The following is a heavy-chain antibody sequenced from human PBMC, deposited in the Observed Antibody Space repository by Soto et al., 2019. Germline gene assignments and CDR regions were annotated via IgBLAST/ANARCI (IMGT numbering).Heavy chain of an antibody. CDR2: ISGSGGST. J-gene: IGHJ6*02. CDR3: ANSLRPSPFYYVMDV. CDR1: GFTFSSYA. V-gene: IGHV3-23*01. Sequence: GGSLRLSCAASGFTFSSYAMSWVRQAPGKGLEWVSAISGSGGSTYYADSVKGRFTISRDNSKNTLYLQMNSLRAEDTAVYYCANSLRPSPFYYVMDVWGQGTTVTVSS. D-gene: IGHD6-6*01.